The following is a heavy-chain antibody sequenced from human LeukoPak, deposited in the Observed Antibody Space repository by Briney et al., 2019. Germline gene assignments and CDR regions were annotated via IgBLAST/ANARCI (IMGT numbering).Heavy chain of an antibody. CDR1: GGTVSSYA. CDR3: ARSLFRFLEWSYRSYYYYYMDV. V-gene: IGHV1-69*06. D-gene: IGHD3-3*01. J-gene: IGHJ6*03. Sequence: GASVKVSCKASGGTVSSYAISWVRQAPGQGLEWMGGIIPIFGTVNYAQKFQGRVTITADKSTSTAYMELSSLRSEDTAVYYCARSLFRFLEWSYRSYYYYYMDVWGKGTTVTVSS. CDR2: IIPIFGTV.